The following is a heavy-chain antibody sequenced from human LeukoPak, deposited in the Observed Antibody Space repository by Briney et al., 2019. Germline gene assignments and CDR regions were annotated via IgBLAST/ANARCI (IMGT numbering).Heavy chain of an antibody. D-gene: IGHD6-13*01. V-gene: IGHV3-7*01. CDR1: GFTFSTYW. J-gene: IGHJ4*02. Sequence: GGSLRLSCAASGFTFSTYWMSWVRQAPGKGLEWVANIKQDGSEKYYVDSVKGRFTISRDNAKNSLHLQMNSLRAEDTAMYYCARDSAGNDYWGQGTLVTVSS. CDR3: ARDSAGNDY. CDR2: IKQDGSEK.